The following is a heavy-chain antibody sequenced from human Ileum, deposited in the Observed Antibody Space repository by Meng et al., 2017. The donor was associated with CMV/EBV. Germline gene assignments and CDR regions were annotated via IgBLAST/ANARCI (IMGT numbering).Heavy chain of an antibody. CDR2: INHSGST. Sequence: HVQLQQGGAGLLKPSETLSLTCAVYGGSFSGYYWSWIRQPPGKGLEWIGEINHSGSTNYNPSLKSRVTISVDTSKNQFFLKLSSVTAADTAVYYCARGVAGGPFDYWGQGTLVTVSS. V-gene: IGHV4-34*01. CDR3: ARGVAGGPFDY. D-gene: IGHD2-15*01. J-gene: IGHJ4*02. CDR1: GGSFSGYY.